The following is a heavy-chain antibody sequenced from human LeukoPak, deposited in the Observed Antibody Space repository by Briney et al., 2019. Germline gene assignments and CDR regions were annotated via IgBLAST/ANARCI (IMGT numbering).Heavy chain of an antibody. CDR3: ARHRTDQYYFYYMDV. V-gene: IGHV4-38-2*02. J-gene: IGHJ6*03. CDR2: IYHSGST. Sequence: SETLSLTCTVSGYSISSGYYWGWIRQPPGKGLEWIGSIYHSGSTYYNPSLKSRVTISVDTSKNQFSLKLSPVTAADSAVYYCARHRTDQYYFYYMDVWGKGTTVIVSS. D-gene: IGHD1-1*01. CDR1: GYSISSGYY.